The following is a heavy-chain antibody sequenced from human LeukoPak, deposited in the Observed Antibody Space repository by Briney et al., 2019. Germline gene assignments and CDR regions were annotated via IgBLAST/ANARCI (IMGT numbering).Heavy chain of an antibody. J-gene: IGHJ5*02. CDR3: ARDMVRGVKAYLSWFDP. D-gene: IGHD3-10*01. CDR1: GDSISSYY. CDR2: MYVCGST. V-gene: IGHV4-4*07. Sequence: PSETLSLTCTVSGDSISSYYWSWIRQPAGKGLEWIGLMYVCGSTNYNPTLKTRVTMSVDTYKKQFSLKMTSVTAADTAFYYCARDMVRGVKAYLSWFDPWGQGILVTVST.